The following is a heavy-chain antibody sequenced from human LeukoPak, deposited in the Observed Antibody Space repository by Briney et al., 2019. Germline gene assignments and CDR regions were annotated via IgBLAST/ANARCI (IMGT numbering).Heavy chain of an antibody. CDR3: ARGSGTPDY. D-gene: IGHD1-1*01. J-gene: IGHJ4*02. Sequence: PSETLSLTCAVYGGSFSCYYWSWIRQPPGKGLEWIGEINHSGSTNYNPSLKSRVTISVDTSKNQFSLKLSSVTAADTAVYYCARGSGTPDYWGQGTLVTVSS. V-gene: IGHV4-34*01. CDR2: INHSGST. CDR1: GGSFSCYY.